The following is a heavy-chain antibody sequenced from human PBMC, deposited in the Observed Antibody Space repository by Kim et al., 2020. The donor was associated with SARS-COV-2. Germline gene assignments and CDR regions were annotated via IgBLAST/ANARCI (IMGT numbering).Heavy chain of an antibody. Sequence: DSVKGRFTISRDNSKNTLFLQMNSLRAEDTAVYYCARDLRGSSSWYPLTDWGQGTLVTVSS. CDR3: ARDLRGSSSWYPLTD. V-gene: IGHV3-30*07. D-gene: IGHD6-13*01. J-gene: IGHJ4*02.